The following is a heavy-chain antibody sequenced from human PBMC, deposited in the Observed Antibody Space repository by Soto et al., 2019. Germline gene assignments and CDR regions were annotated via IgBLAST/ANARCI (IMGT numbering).Heavy chain of an antibody. CDR1: GGSISGSY. CDR2: VYYTGST. D-gene: IGHD6-19*01. V-gene: IGHV4-59*01. CDR3: ARSVAVPGAHIDY. J-gene: IGHJ4*02. Sequence: PSETLSLTCSVSGGSISGSYWSGIRQSPGKGLEWLGYVYYTGSTNYSPSLRSRVSISVDTSKNEFSLRLSSVTAADTAVHFCARSVAVPGAHIDYWGQGTQVTVSS.